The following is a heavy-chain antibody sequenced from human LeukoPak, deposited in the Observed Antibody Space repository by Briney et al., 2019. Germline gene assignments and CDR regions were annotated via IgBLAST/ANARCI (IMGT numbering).Heavy chain of an antibody. Sequence: GASVKVSCKASGYTFTSYGISWVRQAPGQGLEWMGWISAYNGNTNYAQKLQGRVTMTTDTSTSTAYMELRSLRFDDTAVYYCARASGYSSGHDYFDYWGQGTLVTVSS. J-gene: IGHJ4*02. CDR1: GYTFTSYG. V-gene: IGHV1-18*01. D-gene: IGHD6-19*01. CDR2: ISAYNGNT. CDR3: ARASGYSSGHDYFDY.